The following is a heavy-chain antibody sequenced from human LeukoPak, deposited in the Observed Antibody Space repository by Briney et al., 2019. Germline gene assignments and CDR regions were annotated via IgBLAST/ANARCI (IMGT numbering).Heavy chain of an antibody. CDR2: MNPNSGNT. V-gene: IGHV1-8*01. CDR1: GYTFASYD. D-gene: IGHD6-13*01. CDR3: ARRRSLIAAAGKAFDY. J-gene: IGHJ4*02. Sequence: ASVKVSCKASGYTFASYDINWVRQATGQGLEWMGWMNPNSGNTGYAQKFQGRVTMTRNTSISTAYMELSSLRSEDTAVYYCARRRSLIAAAGKAFDYWGQGTLVTVSS.